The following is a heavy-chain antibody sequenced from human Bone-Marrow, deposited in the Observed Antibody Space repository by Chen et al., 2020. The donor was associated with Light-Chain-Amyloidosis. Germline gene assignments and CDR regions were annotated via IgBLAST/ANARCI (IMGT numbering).Heavy chain of an antibody. Sequence: EVHLVQSGAEVQKPGATVKISCKVSGYIFTDYFMHWVRQAPGKVLEWMGLIDPEEGEVRYAEKFQGRVTMTADTSTDTASLELRWLTYEDTAVYYCATGGWYPWGQGALVTVSS. CDR3: ATGGWYP. V-gene: IGHV1-69-2*01. CDR2: IDPEEGEV. D-gene: IGHD6-19*01. CDR1: GYIFTDYF. J-gene: IGHJ5*02.